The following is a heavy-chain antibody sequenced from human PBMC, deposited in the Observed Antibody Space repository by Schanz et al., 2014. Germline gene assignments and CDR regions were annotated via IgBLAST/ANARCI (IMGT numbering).Heavy chain of an antibody. CDR2: ISSSGGRT. J-gene: IGHJ4*02. CDR3: AKGRGSFGFFFDY. D-gene: IGHD3-16*01. Sequence: EVQLVESGGGLVQPGGSLRLSCAPTGLTFSSYAMSWVRQAPGKGLEWVSTISSSGGRTHYADSVKGRFTISRDNSKNTLYLQMNSLRAEDTAVYYCAKGRGSFGFFFDYWGQGTLVTVSS. CDR1: GLTFSSYA. V-gene: IGHV3-23*04.